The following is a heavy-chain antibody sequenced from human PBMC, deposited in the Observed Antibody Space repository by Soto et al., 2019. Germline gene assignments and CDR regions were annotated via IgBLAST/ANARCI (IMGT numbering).Heavy chain of an antibody. CDR3: AREGRDCISTSCPYYYYGMDV. J-gene: IGHJ6*02. V-gene: IGHV3-33*01. CDR1: GFTFSSYG. D-gene: IGHD2-2*01. Sequence: QVQLVESGGGVVQPGRSLRLSCAASGFTFSSYGMHWVRQAPGKGLEWVAVIWYDGSNKYYADSVKGRFTISRDNSKNRLYLQMNSLRAEDTAVYYCAREGRDCISTSCPYYYYGMDVWGQGTTVTVSS. CDR2: IWYDGSNK.